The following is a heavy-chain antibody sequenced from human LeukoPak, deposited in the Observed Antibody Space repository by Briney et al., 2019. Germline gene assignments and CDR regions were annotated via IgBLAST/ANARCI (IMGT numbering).Heavy chain of an antibody. J-gene: IGHJ5*02. CDR2: ISSSSSYI. CDR3: ARGVPAAHNWFDP. Sequence: GGSLRLSCAASGFTFSSYSMNWIRQAPGKGLEWVSSISSSSSYIYYADSVKGRFTISRDNAKNSLYLQMNSLRAEDTAVYYCARGVPAAHNWFDPWGQGTLVTVSS. V-gene: IGHV3-21*01. D-gene: IGHD2-2*01. CDR1: GFTFSSYS.